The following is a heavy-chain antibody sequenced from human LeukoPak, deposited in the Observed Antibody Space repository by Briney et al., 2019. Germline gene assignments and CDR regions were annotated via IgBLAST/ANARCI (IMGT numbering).Heavy chain of an antibody. J-gene: IGHJ4*02. CDR3: ATSRDFYDSSGYYPYYFGC. D-gene: IGHD3-22*01. CDR2: ISGSGGST. V-gene: IGHV3-23*01. Sequence: GGSLRLSCAASGFTFSSYAMSWVRQAPGKGLEWVSAISGSGGSTYYADSVKGRFTISRDNSKNTLYLQMNSLRAEDTAVYYCATSRDFYDSSGYYPYYFGCWGQGTLVTVSS. CDR1: GFTFSSYA.